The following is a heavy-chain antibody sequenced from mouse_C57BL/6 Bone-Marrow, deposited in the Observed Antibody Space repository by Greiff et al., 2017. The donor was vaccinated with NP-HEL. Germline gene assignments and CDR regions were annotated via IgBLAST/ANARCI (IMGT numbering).Heavy chain of an antibody. CDR1: GYAFSSSW. D-gene: IGHD1-1*01. Sequence: QVQLKESGPELVKPGASVKISCKASGYAFSSSWMNWVKQRPGKGLEWIGRIYPGDGDTKYNGKFKGKATLTAGKSSSTAYMQLSSLTSEDSAVYFCARKVDAMDDWGQGTSVTVSS. CDR3: ARKVDAMDD. CDR2: IYPGDGDT. V-gene: IGHV1-82*01. J-gene: IGHJ4*01.